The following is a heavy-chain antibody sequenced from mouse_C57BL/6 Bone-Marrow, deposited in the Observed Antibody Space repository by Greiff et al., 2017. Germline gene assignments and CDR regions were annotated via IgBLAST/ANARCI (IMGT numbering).Heavy chain of an antibody. D-gene: IGHD2-5*01. CDR3: ARSTYYSNYGHYFHS. V-gene: IGHV1-82*01. CDR2: IYPGDGDT. J-gene: IGHJ2*01. CDR1: GYAFGSSW. Sequence: QVQLQQSGPELVQPGASVRISCRASGYAFGSSWVNWVKQRPGKGLEWIGRIYPGDGDTNYNGKFKGKATLTADKSSRTAYMQLSSLTSEDSAVYFCARSTYYSNYGHYFHSRGQGTTRPAS.